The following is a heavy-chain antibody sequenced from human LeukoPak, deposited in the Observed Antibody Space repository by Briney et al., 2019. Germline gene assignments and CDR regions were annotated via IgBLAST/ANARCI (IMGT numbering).Heavy chain of an antibody. CDR3: ARDPNRAGLVPNLDY. CDR2: ISAYNGNT. V-gene: IGHV1-18*01. J-gene: IGHJ4*02. CDR1: GYTFTSYG. Sequence: ASVKVSCKASGYTFTSYGISWVRQAPGQGLEWMGWISAYNGNTNYAQKLQGRVTMTTDTSTSTAYMELRSLRSDDTAVYYCARDPNRAGLVPNLDYWGQGTLVTVSS. D-gene: IGHD6-19*01.